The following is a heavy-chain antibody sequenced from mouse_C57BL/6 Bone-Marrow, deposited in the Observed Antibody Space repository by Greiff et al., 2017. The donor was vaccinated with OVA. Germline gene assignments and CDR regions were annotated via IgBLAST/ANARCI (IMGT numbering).Heavy chain of an antibody. CDR2: IHPNSGST. D-gene: IGHD1-1*01. CDR3: ASSYYYGSSPFDY. Sequence: VQLQQPGAELVKPGASVKLSCKASGYTFTSYWMHWVKQRPGQGLEWIGMIHPNSGSTNYHEKFKSKATLTVDKSSSTAYMQLSSLTSEDSAVYYCASSYYYGSSPFDYWGQGTTLTVSA. V-gene: IGHV1-64*01. J-gene: IGHJ2*01. CDR1: GYTFTSYW.